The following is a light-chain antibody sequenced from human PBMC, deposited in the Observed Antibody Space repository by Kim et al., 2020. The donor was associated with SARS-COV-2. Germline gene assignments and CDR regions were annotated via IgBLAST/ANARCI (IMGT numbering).Light chain of an antibody. V-gene: IGLV3-1*01. Sequence: SYELTQPPSVSVSPGQTASITCSGDKLGDKYACWYQQKPGQSPVLVIYQDSKRPSGIPERFSGSNSGNTATLTISGTQAMDEADYYCQAWDSSINWVFGGATQLTVL. CDR2: QDS. CDR1: KLGDKY. J-gene: IGLJ3*02. CDR3: QAWDSSINWV.